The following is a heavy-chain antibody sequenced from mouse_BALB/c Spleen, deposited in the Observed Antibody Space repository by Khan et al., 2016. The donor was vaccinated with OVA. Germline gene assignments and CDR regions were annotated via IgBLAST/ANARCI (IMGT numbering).Heavy chain of an antibody. V-gene: IGHV1-5*01. J-gene: IGHJ3*01. CDR3: TRWGDWFAY. Sequence: VQLQQPGTVLARPGASVGMSCKASGYIFTSYWIHWIKQRPGQGLEWLGAIYPGNSDTNYNQKFKGKAKLTAVTSTSTAYMELSSLTNADSTVYYCTRWGDWFAYWGQGTLVTVSA. CDR1: GYIFTSYW. CDR2: IYPGNSDT.